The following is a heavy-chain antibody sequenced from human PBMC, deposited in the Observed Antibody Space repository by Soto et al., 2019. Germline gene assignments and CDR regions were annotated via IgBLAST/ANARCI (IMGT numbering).Heavy chain of an antibody. CDR1: GFTFSSYA. V-gene: IGHV3-23*01. CDR3: AKDPPYYYGSGTRCY. CDR2: ISGSGGST. D-gene: IGHD3-10*01. J-gene: IGHJ4*02. Sequence: EVQLLESGGGLVQPGGSLRLSCAASGFTFSSYAMSWVRQAPGKGLEWVSAISGSGGSTYYADSVKGRFTISRYNSKNSLYLQMNSLRAEDTAVYYCAKDPPYYYGSGTRCYWGQGTLVTVSS.